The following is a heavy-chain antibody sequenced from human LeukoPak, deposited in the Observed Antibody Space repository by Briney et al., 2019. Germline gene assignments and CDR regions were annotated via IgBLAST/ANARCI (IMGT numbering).Heavy chain of an antibody. V-gene: IGHV3-9*01. CDR2: ISWNSGSI. D-gene: IGHD5-24*01. J-gene: IGHJ3*02. Sequence: GRSLRLSCAASGFTFDDYAMHWVRQAPGKGLEWVSGISWNSGSIGYADSVKGRFTISRDNAKNSLYLQMNSLRAEDTAVYYCARDLPKSRRYAFDIWGQGTMVTVSS. CDR3: ARDLPKSRRYAFDI. CDR1: GFTFDDYA.